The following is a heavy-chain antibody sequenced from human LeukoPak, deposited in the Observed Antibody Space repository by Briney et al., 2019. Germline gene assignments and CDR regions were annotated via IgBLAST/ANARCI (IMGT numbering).Heavy chain of an antibody. Sequence: SETLSLTCTVSGYSISSGYYWGWIRQPPGKGLEWIGSIYHSGSTYYNPSLKSRVTISVDTSKNQFSLKLSSVTAADTAVYYCARDPSTMIVVAYAFDIWGQGTMVTVSS. J-gene: IGHJ3*02. V-gene: IGHV4-38-2*02. CDR2: IYHSGST. CDR1: GYSISSGYY. D-gene: IGHD3-22*01. CDR3: ARDPSTMIVVAYAFDI.